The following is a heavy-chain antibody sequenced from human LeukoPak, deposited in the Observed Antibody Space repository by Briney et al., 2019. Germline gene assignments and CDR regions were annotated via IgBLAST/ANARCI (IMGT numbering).Heavy chain of an antibody. CDR1: GFTDSINY. J-gene: IGHJ4*02. CDR2: IYSGGST. V-gene: IGHV3-53*04. D-gene: IGHD3-3*01. Sequence: GGSLRLSCAASGFTDSINYMIWVRQAPGKGLECVFDIYSGGSTYYAAYVKGRFNISRHKSNQTMHLQMNSPRGEDTAVYYCARGAPERFLEWLIYWGQGTLVTVSS. CDR3: ARGAPERFLEWLIY.